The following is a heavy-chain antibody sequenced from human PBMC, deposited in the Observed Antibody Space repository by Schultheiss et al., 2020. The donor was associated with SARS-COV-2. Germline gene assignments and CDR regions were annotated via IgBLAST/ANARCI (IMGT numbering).Heavy chain of an antibody. J-gene: IGHJ4*02. CDR2: IYYSGST. CDR3: ARWGAASSIDY. V-gene: IGHV4-59*04. CDR1: GGSINSYY. D-gene: IGHD1-26*01. Sequence: SETLSLTCTVSGGSINSYYWSWIRQPPGKGLEWIGYIYYSGSTYYNPSLKSRVTISVDTSKNQFSLKLSSVTAADTAVYYCARWGAASSIDYWGQGTLVTVSS.